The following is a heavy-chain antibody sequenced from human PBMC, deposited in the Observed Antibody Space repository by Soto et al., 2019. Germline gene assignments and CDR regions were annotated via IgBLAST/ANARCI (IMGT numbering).Heavy chain of an antibody. CDR3: TRDSGGRDAY. CDR2: INTDGSTT. Sequence: EVQLVESGGGLVQPGGSLRLSCAASGFTFSTYWMRWVRQAPGKGLEWVSRINTDGSTTNHADSVKGRFTISRDNAKNTLYLQMNSLRAEDTAVYYCTRDSGGRDAYWGQGTLVTVSS. CDR1: GFTFSTYW. V-gene: IGHV3-74*01. J-gene: IGHJ4*02. D-gene: IGHD2-15*01.